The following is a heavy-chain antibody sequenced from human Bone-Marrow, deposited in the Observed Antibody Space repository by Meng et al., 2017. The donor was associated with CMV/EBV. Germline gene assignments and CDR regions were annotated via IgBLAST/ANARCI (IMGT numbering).Heavy chain of an antibody. CDR1: GFTFSSYW. CDR2: IKQDGSEK. J-gene: IGHJ3*02. CDR3: ARGIYSAFDI. V-gene: IGHV3-7*01. D-gene: IGHD2-21*01. Sequence: GESLKISCAASGFTFSSYWMTWVRRAPGKGLEWVANIKQDGSEKYYVDSVKGRFTISRDTSRNTVFLEMNSLRRDDTAVYYCARGIYSAFDIWGQGTMVTASS.